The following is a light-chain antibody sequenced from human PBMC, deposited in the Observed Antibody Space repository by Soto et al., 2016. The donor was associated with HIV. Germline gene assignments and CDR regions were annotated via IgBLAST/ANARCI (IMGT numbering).Light chain of an antibody. CDR2: GAS. CDR1: QNIGTR. J-gene: IGKJ2*01. V-gene: IGKV1-39*01. CDR3: QQSDTPPYT. Sequence: DIQLTQSPMSLSPFIRETVTITCRASQNIGTRLHGYQQKLGEAPKLLIYGASALQTGVPSRFTGSGSGTSFTLRIRSAQPEDSATYFCQQSDTPPYTFGQGTKVQI.